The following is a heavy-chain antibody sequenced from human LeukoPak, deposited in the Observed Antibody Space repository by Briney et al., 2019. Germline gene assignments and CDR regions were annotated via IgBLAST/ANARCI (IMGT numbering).Heavy chain of an antibody. CDR1: GGSISFYY. Sequence: PSETLSLTCTVSGGSISFYYWTWLRQSAGKGLEWIGRIYTGGNTNYNPSLKSRATLSIDTSKNQFSLMLTSVTAADTAVYYCARDSRYYDFWSGYVDYWGQGILVTVSS. CDR2: IYTGGNT. D-gene: IGHD3-3*01. V-gene: IGHV4-4*07. CDR3: ARDSRYYDFWSGYVDY. J-gene: IGHJ4*02.